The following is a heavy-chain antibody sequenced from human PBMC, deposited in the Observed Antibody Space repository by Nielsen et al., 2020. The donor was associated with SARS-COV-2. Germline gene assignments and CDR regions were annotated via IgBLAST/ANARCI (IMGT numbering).Heavy chain of an antibody. CDR1: GFTFDDYA. J-gene: IGHJ6*02. CDR2: ISWNSGSI. D-gene: IGHD1-26*01. CDR3: ARDGDWAELGNGMDV. V-gene: IGHV3-9*01. Sequence: SLKISCAASGFTFDDYAMHWVRQAPGKGLEWVSGISWNSGSIGYADSVKGRFTISRDNAKNSLYLQMNSLRAEDTAVYYCARDGDWAELGNGMDVWGQGTTVTVSS.